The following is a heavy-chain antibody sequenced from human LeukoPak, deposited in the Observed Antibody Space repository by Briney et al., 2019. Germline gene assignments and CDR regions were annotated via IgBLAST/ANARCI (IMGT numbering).Heavy chain of an antibody. CDR1: GNSFNNHF. CDR2: IYPGDSQT. CDR3: ARRSTVIRGVLEEAFDY. D-gene: IGHD3-10*01. J-gene: IGHJ4*02. V-gene: IGHV5-51*01. Sequence: GESLKISCKGSGNSFNNHFIGWVRQMPGKGLEWMGIIYPGDSQTRYSPSFQGQVTISADKSISTVYLQWSSLAASDTAMYYCARRSTVIRGVLEEAFDYWGQGTLVTVSS.